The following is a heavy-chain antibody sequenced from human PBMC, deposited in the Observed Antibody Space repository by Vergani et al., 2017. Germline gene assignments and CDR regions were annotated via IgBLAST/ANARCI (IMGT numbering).Heavy chain of an antibody. CDR1: GGSISSSSHY. J-gene: IGHJ4*02. D-gene: IGHD6-19*01. CDR3: ARLGSSGWYYFDY. Sequence: QLQLQESGPGLVKPSETLSLTCTVSGGSISSSSHYWGWIRQPPGKGLEWIGSIYYSGSTYYNPSLKSRVTISVDTSKNQFSLNLSSVTAADTAVYYCARLGSSGWYYFDYWGQGTLVTVSS. V-gene: IGHV4-39*01. CDR2: IYYSGST.